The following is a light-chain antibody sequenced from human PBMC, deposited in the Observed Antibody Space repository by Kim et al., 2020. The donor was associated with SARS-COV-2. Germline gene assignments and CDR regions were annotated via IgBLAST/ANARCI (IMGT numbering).Light chain of an antibody. CDR1: SLRNYY. V-gene: IGLV3-19*01. CDR2: GKY. Sequence: SSELTQDPAVSVALGQTVRLTCQGDSLRNYYATWYQQRPGQAPVLVLYGKYNRPSGIPDRFFGSASGNTASLTITGAQAEDEADYYCNSRDSSGDHVVFGGGTQLTVL. J-gene: IGLJ3*02. CDR3: NSRDSSGDHVV.